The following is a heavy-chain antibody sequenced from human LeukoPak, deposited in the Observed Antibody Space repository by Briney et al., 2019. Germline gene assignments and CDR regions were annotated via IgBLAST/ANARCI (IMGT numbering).Heavy chain of an antibody. Sequence: ASVKVSCKASGYTFTGYYMHWVRQAPGQGLEWMGWINPNSGGTNYAQKFQGRVTMTRDTSISTAYMELSRLRSDDTAVYYCARVLSGYSGYVFDYWAREPWSPSPQ. CDR2: INPNSGGT. CDR1: GYTFTGYY. V-gene: IGHV1-2*02. J-gene: IGHJ4*02. CDR3: ARVLSGYSGYVFDY. D-gene: IGHD5-12*01.